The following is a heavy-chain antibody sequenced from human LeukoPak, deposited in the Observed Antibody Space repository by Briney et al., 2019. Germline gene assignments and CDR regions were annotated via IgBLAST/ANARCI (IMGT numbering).Heavy chain of an antibody. D-gene: IGHD3-22*01. J-gene: IGHJ4*02. Sequence: GGSLRLSCAASGFTFSSYGMHWVRQAPGKGLEWVAFIRYDGSNKYYADSVKGRFTISRDNSKNTLYLQMNSLRAEDTAVYYCAKITMILTDFDYWGQGTLVPVSS. V-gene: IGHV3-30*02. CDR1: GFTFSSYG. CDR3: AKITMILTDFDY. CDR2: IRYDGSNK.